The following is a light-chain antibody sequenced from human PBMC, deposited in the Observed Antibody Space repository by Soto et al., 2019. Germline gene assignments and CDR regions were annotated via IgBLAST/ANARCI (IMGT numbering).Light chain of an antibody. CDR1: QSVSSW. CDR2: KAS. J-gene: IGKJ3*01. V-gene: IGKV1-5*03. CDR3: QQYNSLPPFT. Sequence: DIQMTQSPSTRPASVGGRVTITCRASQSVSSWLAWYQQKPGKAPKLLIYKASRLESGVPSRFSGSGSGTEFTPTISSLQPDDFATYYCQQYNSLPPFTFGPGTKVDIK.